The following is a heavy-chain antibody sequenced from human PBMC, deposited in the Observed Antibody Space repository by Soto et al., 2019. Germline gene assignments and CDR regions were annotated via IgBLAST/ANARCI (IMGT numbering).Heavy chain of an antibody. Sequence: ASVTVSCKASGYTFTSHDINWVRQAAGQGLEWMGWMNPDSGDAGFAQKFQGRVTLTRNTSVTTAYMEMNSLRSEDTAVYYCATDLRDIAVVPAAPIQYAFDIWRQGTMLTVSS. CDR2: MNPDSGDA. CDR3: ATDLRDIAVVPAAPIQYAFDI. D-gene: IGHD2-2*01. V-gene: IGHV1-8*01. J-gene: IGHJ3*02. CDR1: GYTFTSHD.